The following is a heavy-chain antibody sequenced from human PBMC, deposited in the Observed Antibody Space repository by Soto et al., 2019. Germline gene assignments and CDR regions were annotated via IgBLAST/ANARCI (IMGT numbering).Heavy chain of an antibody. D-gene: IGHD2-8*01. CDR3: ASRSATVLSLTY. CDR1: GFTFSSYG. V-gene: IGHV3-23*01. CDR2: ISCSVETT. Sequence: PGGSLRLSCVASGFTFSSYGIHWVRQAPGKGLEWVGAISCSVETTYYADSVQGRFTVSRDNSKNTLYLQMNSLRAEDTAVYYCASRSATVLSLTYWGPGTQVTVSS. J-gene: IGHJ4*02.